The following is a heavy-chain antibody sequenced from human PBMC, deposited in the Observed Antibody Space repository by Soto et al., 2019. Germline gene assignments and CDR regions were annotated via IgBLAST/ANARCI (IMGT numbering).Heavy chain of an antibody. D-gene: IGHD6-13*01. V-gene: IGHV3-33*01. Sequence: QVQLVESGGGVVQPGRSLRLSCAASGFTFSSYGMHWVRQAPGKGLEWVAVIWYDGSNKYYADSVKGRFTISRDNSKNXXYLQMNSLRAEDMAVYYCARDQRGPKYSSSWYLDYWGQGTLVTVSS. J-gene: IGHJ4*02. CDR1: GFTFSSYG. CDR2: IWYDGSNK. CDR3: ARDQRGPKYSSSWYLDY.